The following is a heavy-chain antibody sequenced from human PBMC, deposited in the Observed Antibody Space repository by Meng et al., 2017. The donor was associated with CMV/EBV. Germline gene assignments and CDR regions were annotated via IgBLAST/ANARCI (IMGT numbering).Heavy chain of an antibody. V-gene: IGHV4-38-2*01. CDR1: GHPISSGYF. J-gene: IGHJ3*01. Sequence: GSLRLSCSVSGHPISSGYFWGWIRQAPGKGLEWIGSIYPSGTAFYSPSLKSRVTISADTSNNRFSLRLSLVTAADTALYYCAKMATRTTYWTGSDGFDVWGQGTMVTVSS. D-gene: IGHD2/OR15-2a*01. CDR3: AKMATRTTYWTGSDGFDV. CDR2: IYPSGTA.